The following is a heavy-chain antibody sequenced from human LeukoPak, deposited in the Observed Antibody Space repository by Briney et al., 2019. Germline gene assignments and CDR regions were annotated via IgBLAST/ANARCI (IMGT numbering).Heavy chain of an antibody. Sequence: GESLKISCQGSGYSFTTYWIGWVRQMPGKGLEWMGIIYPGDSDTRYSPSFQSQVTISADESISTAYLQWSSLKASDTALYYCARQAGSRIGLFDYWGQGTLVTVSS. CDR3: ARQAGSRIGLFDY. CDR2: IYPGDSDT. D-gene: IGHD3/OR15-3a*01. J-gene: IGHJ4*02. CDR1: GYSFTTYW. V-gene: IGHV5-51*01.